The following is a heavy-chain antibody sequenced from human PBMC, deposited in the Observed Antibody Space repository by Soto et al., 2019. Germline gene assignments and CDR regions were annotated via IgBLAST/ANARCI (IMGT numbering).Heavy chain of an antibody. V-gene: IGHV3-30*09. CDR1: GFTFSSYA. D-gene: IGHD5-12*01. Sequence: VQLVESGGGLVKPGGSLRLSCAASGFTFSSYAMHWVRQAPGKGLEWVAVISLDGTNKNYADSVKGRFAISRDNSKNTLYLQMNSLRAEDTAVYYCARERWLQRIQYFYGMDVWGQGTTVTVSS. CDR2: ISLDGTNK. J-gene: IGHJ6*02. CDR3: ARERWLQRIQYFYGMDV.